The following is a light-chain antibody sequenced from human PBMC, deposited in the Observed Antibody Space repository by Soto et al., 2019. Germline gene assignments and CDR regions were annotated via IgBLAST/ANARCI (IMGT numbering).Light chain of an antibody. CDR1: QSVSTSY. CDR2: GAS. J-gene: IGKJ3*01. Sequence: EIVLTQSPATLSLSPVERATLSCSASQSVSTSYLAWYQQRPGQPPRLLIFGASYRATGLPDRFSGSGSGTDFTLTIIRLEPEDFAVYYCQDYSSSPPECTFGPGTKVDSK. CDR3: QDYSSSPPECT. V-gene: IGKV3-20*01.